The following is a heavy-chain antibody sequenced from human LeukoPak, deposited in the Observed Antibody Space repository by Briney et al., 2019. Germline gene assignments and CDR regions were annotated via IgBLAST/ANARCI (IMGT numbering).Heavy chain of an antibody. Sequence: ASVKVSCKASGGTFSSYAISWVRQAPGQGLEWMGGIIPIFGTANYAQKCQGRVTMTTDTSTSTAYMELRSLRSDDTAAYYCAGDILTGYYTGNWFDPWGQGTLVTVAS. CDR3: AGDILTGYYTGNWFDP. CDR2: IIPIFGTA. J-gene: IGHJ5*02. D-gene: IGHD3-9*01. CDR1: GGTFSSYA. V-gene: IGHV1-69*05.